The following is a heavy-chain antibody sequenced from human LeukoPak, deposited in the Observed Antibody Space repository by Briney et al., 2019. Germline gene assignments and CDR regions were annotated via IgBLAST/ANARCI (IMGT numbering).Heavy chain of an antibody. D-gene: IGHD3-9*01. CDR1: GFTFSSYW. CDR3: ARGQEEAYYDILTGYYLDY. J-gene: IGHJ4*02. Sequence: SGGSLRLSCAASGFTFSSYWMSWVRQAPGKGLEWVANIKQDGSEKYYVDSVKGRFTISRDNAKSSLYLQMNSLRAEDTAVYYCARGQEEAYYDILTGYYLDYWGQGTLVTVSS. CDR2: IKQDGSEK. V-gene: IGHV3-7*01.